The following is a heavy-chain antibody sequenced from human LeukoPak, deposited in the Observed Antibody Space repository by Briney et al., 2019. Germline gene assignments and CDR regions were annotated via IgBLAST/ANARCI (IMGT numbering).Heavy chain of an antibody. CDR3: ARDWVPRGKILGYCSGGSCYFDY. V-gene: IGHV3-48*03. D-gene: IGHD2-15*01. Sequence: PGGSLRLSCAASGFTFSSYEMNWVRQAPEKGLEWVSYISSSGSTIYYADSVKGRFTISRDNAKNSLYLQMNSLRAEDTAVYYCARDWVPRGKILGYCSGGSCYFDYWGQGTLVTVSS. J-gene: IGHJ4*02. CDR2: ISSSGSTI. CDR1: GFTFSSYE.